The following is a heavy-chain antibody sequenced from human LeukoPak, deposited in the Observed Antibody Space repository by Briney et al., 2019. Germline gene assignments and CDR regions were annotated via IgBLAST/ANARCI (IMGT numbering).Heavy chain of an antibody. V-gene: IGHV1-2*02. CDR1: GYMFTSHG. Sequence: ASVKVSCKSSGYMFTSHGIHWLRQAPGQGLEWMGWINPNSGGTNYAQKFQGRVTMTRDTSISTAYMELSRLRSDDTAVYYCATGGGPKQLDPSSYMAVWAKGTRVTSP. J-gene: IGHJ6*03. CDR3: ATGGGPKQLDPSSYMAV. CDR2: INPNSGGT. D-gene: IGHD6-13*01.